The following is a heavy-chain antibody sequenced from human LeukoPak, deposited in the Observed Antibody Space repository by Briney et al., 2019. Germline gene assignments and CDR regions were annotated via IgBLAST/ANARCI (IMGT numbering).Heavy chain of an antibody. J-gene: IGHJ4*02. CDR1: GYTFTGYY. V-gene: IGHV1-2*06. CDR2: INPNSGGT. D-gene: IGHD5-18*01. Sequence: ASVKVSCKAPGYTFTGYYMHWVRQAPGQGLEWMGRINPNSGGTNYAQKFQGRVTKTRDTSISTAYMELSRLRSDDTAVYYCARLTAMATFDYWGQGTLVTVSS. CDR3: ARLTAMATFDY.